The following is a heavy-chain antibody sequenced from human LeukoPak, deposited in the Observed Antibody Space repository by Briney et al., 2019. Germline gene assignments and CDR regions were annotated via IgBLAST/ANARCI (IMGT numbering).Heavy chain of an antibody. V-gene: IGHV3-23*01. CDR1: GFTFSSYA. CDR3: AKDSPNYYYDSSGYYYN. J-gene: IGHJ4*02. Sequence: GGSLRLSCAASGFTFSSYAMSWVRQAPGKGLEWVSAISGSGGSTYYADSVKGRFIISRDNSKNTLYLQMNSLRAEDTAVYYCAKDSPNYYYDSSGYYYNWGQGTLVTVSS. D-gene: IGHD3-22*01. CDR2: ISGSGGST.